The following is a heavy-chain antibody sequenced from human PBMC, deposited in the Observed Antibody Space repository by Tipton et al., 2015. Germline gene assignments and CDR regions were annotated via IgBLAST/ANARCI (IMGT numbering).Heavy chain of an antibody. CDR2: IYSSGST. D-gene: IGHD5-18*01. CDR1: GGSISSGDYY. CDR3: ARAGYNGPYFDF. J-gene: IGHJ4*02. Sequence: TLSLTCTVSGGSISSGDYYWYWIRQHPGKGLEWIGYIYSSGSTYYNPSLKSRVTISVDTSKNQFSLKLSFVSAADTAVYYCARAGYNGPYFDFWGQGTLVTVSS. V-gene: IGHV4-31*03.